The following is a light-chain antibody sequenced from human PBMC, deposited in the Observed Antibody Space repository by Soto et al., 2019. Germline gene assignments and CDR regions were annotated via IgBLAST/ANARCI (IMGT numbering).Light chain of an antibody. Sequence: QSVLTQPPSVSGAPGQRVTISCTGSSSNIGSGYDVHWYQQLPGTAPKLLIYRNNNRPSGVPDRFSGSKYGTSASLAITGLQAEDEADYYCHSYDSSLSGSVFGGGTKLTVL. CDR2: RNN. J-gene: IGLJ3*02. CDR3: HSYDSSLSGSV. V-gene: IGLV1-40*01. CDR1: SSNIGSGYD.